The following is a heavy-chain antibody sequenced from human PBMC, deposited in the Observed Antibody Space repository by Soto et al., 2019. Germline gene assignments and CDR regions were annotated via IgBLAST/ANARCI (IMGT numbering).Heavy chain of an antibody. Sequence: ASVKVSCKASGYTFTSYDINWVRQATGQGLEWMGWMNPNSGNTGYAQKFQGRVTMTRNTSISTVYMELSSLRSEDTAVYYCARFGMTTVSRRGYYYYYGMDVWGQGTTVTVSS. CDR1: GYTFTSYD. J-gene: IGHJ6*02. V-gene: IGHV1-8*01. D-gene: IGHD4-17*01. CDR2: MNPNSGNT. CDR3: ARFGMTTVSRRGYYYYYGMDV.